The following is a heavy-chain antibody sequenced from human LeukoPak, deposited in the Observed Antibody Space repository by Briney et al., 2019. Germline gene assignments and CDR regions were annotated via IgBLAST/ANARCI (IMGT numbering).Heavy chain of an antibody. J-gene: IGHJ3*02. V-gene: IGHV4-59*01. CDR1: GGSISSYY. CDR2: IYYSGST. CDR3: AIAPTVAIDAFDI. D-gene: IGHD6-19*01. Sequence: SETLSLTCTVSGGSISSYYWRWIRQPPAKGLAWVGYIYYSGSTNYNPSLKSRVTISVDTPKKQLSLKMSSVTAADTAVYYCAIAPTVAIDAFDIWGQGTMVTVSS.